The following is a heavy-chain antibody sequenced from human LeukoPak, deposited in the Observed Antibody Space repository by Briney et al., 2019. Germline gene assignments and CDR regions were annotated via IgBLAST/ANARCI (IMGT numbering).Heavy chain of an antibody. CDR2: INSDGSTT. V-gene: IGHV3-74*01. CDR3: ARDWWFDP. Sequence: PGGSLRLSCAASGFTFSSYSMNWVRQAPGKGPMWVSRINSDGSTTDYADSVKGRFTISRDNAKSTLYLQMNILTAEDTAVYYCARDWWFDPWGQGTLVTVAS. CDR1: GFTFSSYS. J-gene: IGHJ5*02.